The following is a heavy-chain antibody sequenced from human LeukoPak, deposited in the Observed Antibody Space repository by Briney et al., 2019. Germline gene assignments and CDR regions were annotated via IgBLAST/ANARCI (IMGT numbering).Heavy chain of an antibody. CDR1: GYTFTDFS. V-gene: IGHV1-46*01. Sequence: ASLKLSCTTSGYTFTDFSIHWVRQAPGQGLEWMGIINPTGGSAGFAQKFQGRVTMTRDMSTSTFYMEMSSLRSEDTAVYYCARGHGSGYTNYFDPWGQGTLVTVSS. CDR2: INPTGGSA. CDR3: ARGHGSGYTNYFDP. J-gene: IGHJ5*02. D-gene: IGHD3-10*01.